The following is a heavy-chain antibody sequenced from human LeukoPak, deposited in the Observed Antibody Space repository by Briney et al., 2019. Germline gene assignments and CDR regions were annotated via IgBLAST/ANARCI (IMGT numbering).Heavy chain of an antibody. J-gene: IGHJ6*03. CDR1: GFTFSSYG. CDR2: IRYDGSNK. Sequence: GGPLRLSCAASGFTFSSYGMHWVRQAPGKGLEWVAFIRYDGSNKYYADSVKGRFTISRDNSKNTLYLQMNSLRAEDTAVYYCAKEAKFDYYYYYMDVWGKGTTVTISS. D-gene: IGHD3-16*01. V-gene: IGHV3-30*02. CDR3: AKEAKFDYYYYYMDV.